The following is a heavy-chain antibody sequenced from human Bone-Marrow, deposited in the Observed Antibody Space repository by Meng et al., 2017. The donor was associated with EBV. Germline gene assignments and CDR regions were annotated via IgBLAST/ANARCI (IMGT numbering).Heavy chain of an antibody. CDR3: ARVFLDYGSGSIDY. CDR2: INPNSGGT. CDR1: GYTFTGYY. Sequence: GHVVQSGAEVKKPGASVKVSCKASGYTFTGYYMHWVRQAPGQGLEWMGRINPNSGGTNDAQKFQGRVTMTRDTSISTAYMELSRLRSDDTAVYYCARVFLDYGSGSIDYWGQGTLVTVSS. J-gene: IGHJ4*02. V-gene: IGHV1-2*06. D-gene: IGHD3-10*01.